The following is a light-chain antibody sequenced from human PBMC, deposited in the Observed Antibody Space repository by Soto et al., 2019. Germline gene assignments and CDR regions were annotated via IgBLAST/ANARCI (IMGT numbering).Light chain of an antibody. J-gene: IGKJ4*02. CDR3: QQYNSWPT. CDR2: GAS. CDR1: QSVSSN. Sequence: EIVMTQSPATLSVSPGERATLSCRASQSVSSNLAWYQQKPGQAPRLLIYGASTRATGIPARFSGSGSGTEFTLTISXXQSEDFAVYYCQQYNSWPTFXXGTKX. V-gene: IGKV3-15*01.